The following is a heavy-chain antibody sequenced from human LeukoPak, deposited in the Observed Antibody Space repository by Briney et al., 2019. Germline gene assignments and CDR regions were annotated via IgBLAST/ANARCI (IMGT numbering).Heavy chain of an antibody. CDR2: FDPEDGET. V-gene: IGHV1-24*01. D-gene: IGHD2-2*02. Sequence: ASVKVSCKVSGYTLTEVSMHWVRQAPGKGLEWMGGFDPEDGETIYAQKFQGRVTMTEDTSTDTSYMELSSLRSEDTAVYYCATSGDIVVVPAAIDYFYGMDVWGQGTTVTVSS. CDR3: ATSGDIVVVPAAIDYFYGMDV. J-gene: IGHJ6*02. CDR1: GYTLTEVS.